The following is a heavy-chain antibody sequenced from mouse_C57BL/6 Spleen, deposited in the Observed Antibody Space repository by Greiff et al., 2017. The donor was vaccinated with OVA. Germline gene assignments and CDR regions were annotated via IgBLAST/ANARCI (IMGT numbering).Heavy chain of an antibody. D-gene: IGHD1-1*01. CDR2: IWGVGST. Sequence: VKLMESGPGLVAPSQSLSITCTVSGFSLTSYGVDWVRQSPGKGLEWLGVIWGVGSTNYNSALKSRLSISKDNSKSQVFLKMNSLQTDDTAMYYCAMHYYGSSYPFAYWGQGTLVTVSA. V-gene: IGHV2-6*01. J-gene: IGHJ3*01. CDR1: GFSLTSYG. CDR3: AMHYYGSSYPFAY.